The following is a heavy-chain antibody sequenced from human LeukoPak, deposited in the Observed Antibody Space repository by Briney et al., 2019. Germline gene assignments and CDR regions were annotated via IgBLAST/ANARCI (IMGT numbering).Heavy chain of an antibody. V-gene: IGHV1-2*06. CDR2: INPNSGGT. CDR3: ASLGYSSGYSVDY. J-gene: IGHJ4*02. Sequence: ASVKVSCKASGYTFTGCYMHWVRQAPGQGLEWMGRINPNSGGTNYAQKFQGRVTMTRDTSISTAYMELSRLRSDDTAVYYCASLGYSSGYSVDYWGQGTLVTVSS. CDR1: GYTFTGCY. D-gene: IGHD3-22*01.